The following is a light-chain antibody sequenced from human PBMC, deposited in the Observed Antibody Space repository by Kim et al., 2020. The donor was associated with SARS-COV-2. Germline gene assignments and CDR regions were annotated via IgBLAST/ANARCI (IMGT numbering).Light chain of an antibody. V-gene: IGKV1-27*01. CDR3: QNYDSARRT. J-gene: IGKJ1*01. CDR2: AAS. Sequence: VSVGDRVTITCRASQGISYYLAWYQQKPGKVPSFLIYAASTLQSGVPSRFIGGGSGTDFTLTISSLQPEDVATYYCQNYDSARRTFGQGTKVDIK. CDR1: QGISYY.